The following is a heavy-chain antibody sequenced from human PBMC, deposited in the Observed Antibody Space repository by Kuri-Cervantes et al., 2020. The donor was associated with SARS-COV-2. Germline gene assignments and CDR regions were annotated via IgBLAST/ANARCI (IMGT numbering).Heavy chain of an antibody. Sequence: GESLKISCAASGFILSGYCMTWVRQAPGKGLEWVANIKQDGSEEYYVDSVKGRFTISRDNAKNSLYLQMNSLRAEDTAVYYCAREDSGTNDAFDIWGQGATVTDSS. D-gene: IGHD3-10*01. V-gene: IGHV3-7*03. CDR1: GFILSGYC. CDR3: AREDSGTNDAFDI. J-gene: IGHJ3*02. CDR2: IKQDGSEE.